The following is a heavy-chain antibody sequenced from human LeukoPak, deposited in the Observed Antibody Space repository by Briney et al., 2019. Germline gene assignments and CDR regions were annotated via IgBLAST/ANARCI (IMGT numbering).Heavy chain of an antibody. J-gene: IGHJ4*02. Sequence: GGSLRLSCAASGFTFSSYGMHWVRQAPGKGLEWVAVIWYDGSNKYYADSVKGRFTISRDNSKNTLYLQMNSLRAEDTAVYYCARSYVWDTGMVPDYWGQGTLVTASS. CDR3: ARSYVWDTGMVPDY. CDR1: GFTFSSYG. V-gene: IGHV3-33*01. D-gene: IGHD3-16*01. CDR2: IWYDGSNK.